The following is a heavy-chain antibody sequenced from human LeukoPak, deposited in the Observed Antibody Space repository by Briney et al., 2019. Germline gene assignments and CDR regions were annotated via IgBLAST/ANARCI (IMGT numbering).Heavy chain of an antibody. J-gene: IGHJ6*03. CDR3: ARGLNNGLTPTYYYYYYMDV. CDR1: GGPISSSRYY. D-gene: IGHD2-8*01. CDR2: ICYSGIT. Sequence: PSVTLSLTCTVSGGPISSSRYYWGRVRQPPGKGVGRIGGICYSGITYYNPSRKSRLTITVDPAKNQFSLKLPSGTAADTAVYYWARGLNNGLTPTYYYYYYMDVWGKGTTVTVSS. V-gene: IGHV4-39*07.